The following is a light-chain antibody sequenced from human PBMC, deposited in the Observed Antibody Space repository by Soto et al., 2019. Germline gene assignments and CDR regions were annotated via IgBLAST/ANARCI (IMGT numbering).Light chain of an antibody. CDR1: QSISSSY. CDR2: GTS. J-gene: IGKJ3*01. Sequence: EIVLTQSPGTLSLSPGERATLSCRASQSISSSYLAWYQQKPGQAPRLLIYGTSSSATGIPDRFSGSGSGADFTITISRLEPEDLAVYYCQQYSSSPFTFGPGTKVHIK. CDR3: QQYSSSPFT. V-gene: IGKV3-20*01.